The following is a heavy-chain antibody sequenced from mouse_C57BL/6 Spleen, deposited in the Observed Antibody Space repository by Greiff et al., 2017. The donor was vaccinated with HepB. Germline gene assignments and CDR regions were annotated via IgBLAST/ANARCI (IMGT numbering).Heavy chain of an antibody. D-gene: IGHD2-4*01. CDR1: GYTFTGYW. CDR2: ILPGSGST. V-gene: IGHV1-9*01. CDR3: ARGEARSHYDEGYYYAMDY. J-gene: IGHJ4*01. Sequence: VQLQQSGAELMKPGASVKLSCKATGYTFTGYWIEWVKQRPGHGLEWIGEILPGSGSTNYNEKFKGKATFTADTSSNTAYMQHSSLTTEDSAIYYCARGEARSHYDEGYYYAMDYWGQGTSVTVSS.